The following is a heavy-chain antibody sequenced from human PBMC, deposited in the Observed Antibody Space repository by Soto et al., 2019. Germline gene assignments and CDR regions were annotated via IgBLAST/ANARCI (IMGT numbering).Heavy chain of an antibody. V-gene: IGHV1-69*13. CDR1: GGTFSSYA. Sequence: GASVKVSCKASGGTFSSYAISWVRQAPGQGLEWMGGIIPIFGTADYAQKFQGRVTITADESTSTAYMELSSLRSEDTAVYYCATPNRTLEWLLYRLPNTHQFDYWGQGTLVTVSS. CDR2: IIPIFGTA. J-gene: IGHJ4*02. D-gene: IGHD3-3*01. CDR3: ATPNRTLEWLLYRLPNTHQFDY.